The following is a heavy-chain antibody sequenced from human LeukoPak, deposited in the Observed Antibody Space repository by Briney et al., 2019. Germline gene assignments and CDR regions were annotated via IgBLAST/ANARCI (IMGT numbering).Heavy chain of an antibody. D-gene: IGHD2-2*01. Sequence: AGGSLRLSCTASGFTYDDYAMHWVRQAPGKGLEWVSGISWNSGSIGYADSVKGRFTISRDNAKNSLYLQMNSLRAEDTALYYCAKDNAWDIVVSSWFDPWGQGTLVTVSS. V-gene: IGHV3-9*01. CDR1: GFTYDDYA. CDR3: AKDNAWDIVVSSWFDP. J-gene: IGHJ5*02. CDR2: ISWNSGSI.